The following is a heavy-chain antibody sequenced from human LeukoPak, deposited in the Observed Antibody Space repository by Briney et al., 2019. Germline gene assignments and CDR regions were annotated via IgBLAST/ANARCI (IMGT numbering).Heavy chain of an antibody. Sequence: PGGSLRLSCAASGFSFSSYWMSWVRQAPGKGLEWVANIKRDGREKYYVDSVKGRFTISRDNAKNSLYLQMDSLRAEDTAVYYCAGNLGYWGQGTLVTVSS. CDR1: GFSFSSYW. D-gene: IGHD1-14*01. J-gene: IGHJ4*02. V-gene: IGHV3-7*01. CDR2: IKRDGREK. CDR3: AGNLGY.